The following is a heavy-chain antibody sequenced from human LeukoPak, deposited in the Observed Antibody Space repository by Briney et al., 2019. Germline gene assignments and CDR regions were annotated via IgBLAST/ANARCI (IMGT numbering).Heavy chain of an antibody. V-gene: IGHV4-59*08. D-gene: IGHD3-10*01. Sequence: PSETLSLTCTVSGGSISSYYWSWIRQPPGKGLEWIGYIYYSGSTNYNPSLKSRVTISVDTSKNQFSLKLSSVTAADTAVYYCARRAGRSYYFDYWGQGTLVTVSS. J-gene: IGHJ4*02. CDR1: GGSISSYY. CDR2: IYYSGST. CDR3: ARRAGRSYYFDY.